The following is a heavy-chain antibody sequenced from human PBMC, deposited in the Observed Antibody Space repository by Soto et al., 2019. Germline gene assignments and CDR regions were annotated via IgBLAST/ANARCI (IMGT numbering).Heavy chain of an antibody. J-gene: IGHJ6*02. CDR1: GYTFTSYD. D-gene: IGHD2-21*01. CDR3: VRYVDYYCGMYV. V-gene: IGHV1-8*01. Sequence: ASVKFYCKASGYTFTSYDIHWVRQATGQGLEWMGGMNVNTGYTDSAQRFRGRVTLTKTTSITTAYMELSSLTSEDTAVYYCVRYVDYYCGMYVWRQGTTVPSP. CDR2: MNVNTGYT.